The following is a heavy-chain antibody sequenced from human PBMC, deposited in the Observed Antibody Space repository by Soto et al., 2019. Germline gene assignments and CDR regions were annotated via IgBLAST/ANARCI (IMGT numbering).Heavy chain of an antibody. CDR3: ERDLGYYDSSGYFDY. J-gene: IGHJ4*02. D-gene: IGHD3-22*01. CDR2: ISSSDTII. CDR1: GFTFSDYY. Sequence: GSLRLPCTASGFTFSDYYMSWIRQAPGKGLEWVSYISSSDTIISYADSVKGRFTISRDNAKNSLYLQMNSLRAEDTAVYYCERDLGYYDSSGYFDYWGQGTPVTVSS. V-gene: IGHV3-11*01.